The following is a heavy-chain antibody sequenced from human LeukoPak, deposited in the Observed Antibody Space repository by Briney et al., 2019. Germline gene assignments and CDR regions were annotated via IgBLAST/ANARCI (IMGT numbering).Heavy chain of an antibody. J-gene: IGHJ3*01. V-gene: IGHV4-38-2*02. D-gene: IGHD2-15*01. CDR2: IYHSGST. CDR1: GYSISSGYY. CDR3: ARGTDIVVVVAANL. Sequence: ASETLSLTCTVSGYSISSGYYWGWIRQPPGKGLEWIGSIYHSGSTYYNPSLKSRVTISVDTSKNQFSLKLSSVTAADTAVYYCARGTDIVVVVAANLWGQGTMVTVSS.